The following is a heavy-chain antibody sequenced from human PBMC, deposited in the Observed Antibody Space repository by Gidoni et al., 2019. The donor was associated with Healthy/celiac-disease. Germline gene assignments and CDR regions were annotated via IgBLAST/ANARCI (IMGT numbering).Heavy chain of an antibody. CDR3: TTDVTLERLV. CDR1: GFTFSKAW. D-gene: IGHD1-1*01. CDR2: IKSKTDGGTT. J-gene: IGHJ4*02. Sequence: EVQLVESGGGLVKPGGSIRLTWAAAGFTFSKAWMSWVSQAPGKGRESVGRIKSKTDGGTTDYAAPVKGRFTISRDDSKNTLYLQMNSLKTEDTAVYYCTTDVTLERLVWGQGTLVTVSS. V-gene: IGHV3-15*01.